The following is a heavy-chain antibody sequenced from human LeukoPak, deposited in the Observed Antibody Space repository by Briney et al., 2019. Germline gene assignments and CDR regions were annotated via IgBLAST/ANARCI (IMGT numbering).Heavy chain of an antibody. Sequence: GGSLRLSCAASGFTFSSYEMNWVRQAPGKGLEWVSYISSSGSTIYYADSVKGRFTISRDNAKNSLYLQMNSLRAEDTAVYYCAKDAPRGREADYFDYWGQGTLVTVSS. D-gene: IGHD3-10*01. V-gene: IGHV3-48*03. J-gene: IGHJ4*02. CDR2: ISSSGSTI. CDR3: AKDAPRGREADYFDY. CDR1: GFTFSSYE.